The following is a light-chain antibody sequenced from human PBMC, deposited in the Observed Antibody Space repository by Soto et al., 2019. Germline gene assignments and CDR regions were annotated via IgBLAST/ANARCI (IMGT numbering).Light chain of an antibody. J-gene: IGKJ5*01. CDR3: QHSSNWVT. CDR2: GAC. Sequence: ETLLTQSPGTLSLCPGQITTLSCRSSQSVSSCYAAWYQQTAGQATSLLIYGACSRATGIPDRFSGSGSGTDFTITISRLAAEDFAVYYCQHSSNWVTFGQGTRLEI. V-gene: IGKV3D-20*02. CDR1: QSVSSCY.